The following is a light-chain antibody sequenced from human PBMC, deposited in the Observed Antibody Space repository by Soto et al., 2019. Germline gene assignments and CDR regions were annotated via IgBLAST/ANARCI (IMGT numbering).Light chain of an antibody. Sequence: DIVLTQSPGTLSLSPGERATLSCRASQSVSSRYLAWYQQKPGQAPKLLIYGASSRTTGITDRFSGSGSGTDFTLTISRLEPEDFAVYYCQQYGSSPLLTFGGGTKVEIK. V-gene: IGKV3-20*01. J-gene: IGKJ4*01. CDR3: QQYGSSPLLT. CDR2: GAS. CDR1: QSVSSRY.